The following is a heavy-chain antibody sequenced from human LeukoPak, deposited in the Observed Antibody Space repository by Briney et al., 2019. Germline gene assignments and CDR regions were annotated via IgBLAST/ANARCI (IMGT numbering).Heavy chain of an antibody. V-gene: IGHV4-61*01. CDR2: IYYSGST. CDR3: ARAAGSYGYDFFDY. Sequence: SETLSLTCTVSGGSVSSGSYYWSWIRQPPGKGLEWIGYIYYSGSTNYNPSLKSRVTISVDTSKNQFSLKLSSVTAADTAVYYCARAAGSYGYDFFDYWGQGTLVTVSS. J-gene: IGHJ4*02. D-gene: IGHD5-18*01. CDR1: GGSVSSGSYY.